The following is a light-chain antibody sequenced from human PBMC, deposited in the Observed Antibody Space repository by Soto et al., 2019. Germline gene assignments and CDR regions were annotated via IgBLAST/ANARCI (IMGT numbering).Light chain of an antibody. CDR1: QTIKTN. Sequence: VMTQDPATLSVSPGERATLSCRASQTIKTNVAWYQMKDGKVPRLVIYGASTRATDIPARLSGSGYGTELTITISSLKHEDFEEYQCQQYNNWTQTFGQGTKVDIK. CDR3: QQYNNWTQT. J-gene: IGKJ1*01. CDR2: GAS. V-gene: IGKV3-15*01.